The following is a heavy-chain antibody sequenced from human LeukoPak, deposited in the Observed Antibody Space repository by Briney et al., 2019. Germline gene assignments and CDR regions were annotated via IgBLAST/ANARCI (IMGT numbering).Heavy chain of an antibody. Sequence: GASVKVSCKASGYTFTSYGISWVRQAPGQGLEWMGWISAYNGNTNYAQKLQGRVTMTTDTSTSTAYMELRSLRSDDTAVYYCARVSPYDYVWGTYRYLNPLDYWGRGTLVTVSS. J-gene: IGHJ4*02. CDR3: ARVSPYDYVWGTYRYLNPLDY. D-gene: IGHD3-16*02. CDR1: GYTFTSYG. V-gene: IGHV1-18*01. CDR2: ISAYNGNT.